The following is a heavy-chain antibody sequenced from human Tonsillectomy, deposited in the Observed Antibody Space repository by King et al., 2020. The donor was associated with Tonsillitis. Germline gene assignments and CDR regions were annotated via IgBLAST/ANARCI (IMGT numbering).Heavy chain of an antibody. Sequence: VQLVESGGGLVQPGGSLKLSCAASGFTFSGSAMHWVRQASGKGLEWVGRIRSKANTYATTYAASVKGRFTISRDDSKNTAYLQMTSLKSEDTAVYYCTRHSPYDRSVYYWSYSFDYWGQGTLVTVPS. CDR2: IRSKANTYAT. V-gene: IGHV3-73*02. D-gene: IGHD3-22*01. J-gene: IGHJ4*02. CDR3: TRHSPYDRSVYYWSYSFDY. CDR1: GFTFSGSA.